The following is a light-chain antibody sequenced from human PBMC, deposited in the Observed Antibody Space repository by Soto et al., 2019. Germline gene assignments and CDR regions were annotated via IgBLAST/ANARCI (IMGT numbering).Light chain of an antibody. CDR1: QSISSW. V-gene: IGKV1-39*01. CDR2: AAS. Sequence: DIQMTQSHSTLSSSVGDRVTITCRASQSISSWLAWYQQKPGKAPKLLIYAASSLQSGVPSRFSGSGSGTDFTLTISSMQPEDFATYYCQQSYSTPRTVGQGTKVDIK. CDR3: QQSYSTPRT. J-gene: IGKJ1*01.